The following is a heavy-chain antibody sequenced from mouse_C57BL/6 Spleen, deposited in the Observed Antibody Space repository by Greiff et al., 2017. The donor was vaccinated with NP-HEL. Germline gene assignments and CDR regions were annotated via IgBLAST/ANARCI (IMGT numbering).Heavy chain of an antibody. CDR3: ARRYYGSSSRYFDV. V-gene: IGHV1-64*01. J-gene: IGHJ1*03. D-gene: IGHD1-1*01. Sequence: QVQLQQPGAELVKPGASVKLSCKASGYTFTSYWMHWVKQRPGQGLEWIGMIHPNSGSTNYNEKFKSKATLTVDKSSSTAYMQLSSLTSEDSAVYYCARRYYGSSSRYFDVWGTGTTVTVSS. CDR1: GYTFTSYW. CDR2: IHPNSGST.